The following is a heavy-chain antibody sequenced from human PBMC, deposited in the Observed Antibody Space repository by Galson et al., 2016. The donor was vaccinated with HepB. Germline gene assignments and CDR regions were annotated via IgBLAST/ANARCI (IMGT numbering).Heavy chain of an antibody. D-gene: IGHD3-9*01. J-gene: IGHJ4*02. CDR1: GFTVSSNY. V-gene: IGHV3-53*01. CDR3: ASGAVNFDWLLYFEY. Sequence: SLRLSCAASGFTVSSNYMSWVRQAPGKGLEWVSVIYSGGSTYYADSVKGRFTISSENSNNTLYLQMNSLRAEDTAVYYCASGAVNFDWLLYFEYWGQGTLVTVSS. CDR2: IYSGGST.